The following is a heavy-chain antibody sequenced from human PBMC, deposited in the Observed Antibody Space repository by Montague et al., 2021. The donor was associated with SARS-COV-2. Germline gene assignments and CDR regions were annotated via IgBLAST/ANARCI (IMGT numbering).Heavy chain of an antibody. D-gene: IGHD5-18*01. CDR3: AKDMTLRGYNYGDNAFDI. J-gene: IGHJ3*02. Sequence: LRLSCAASGFTFSNYVINWVRQAPGEGLEWVSAISGSGGSTFYADSVKDRFTVSRDNSRNTLYLQMDSLRAEDTALYYCAKDMTLRGYNYGDNAFDIWGQGTMVTVSS. CDR1: GFTFSNYV. V-gene: IGHV3-23*01. CDR2: ISGSGGST.